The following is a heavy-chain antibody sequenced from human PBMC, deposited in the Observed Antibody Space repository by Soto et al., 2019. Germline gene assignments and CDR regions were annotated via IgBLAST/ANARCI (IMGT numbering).Heavy chain of an antibody. CDR1: GGSISSSSYY. V-gene: IGHV4-39*01. Sequence: SETLSLTCTVSGGSISSSSYYWGWIRQPPGKGLEWIGNVYYGGSTYYNPSPKSRVTISVETSKSQFSLKLSSVTAADTAVYYCAGGDYYHSSGYYFYYYTMDVWGQGTTVTVS. D-gene: IGHD3-22*01. J-gene: IGHJ6*02. CDR3: AGGDYYHSSGYYFYYYTMDV. CDR2: VYYGGST.